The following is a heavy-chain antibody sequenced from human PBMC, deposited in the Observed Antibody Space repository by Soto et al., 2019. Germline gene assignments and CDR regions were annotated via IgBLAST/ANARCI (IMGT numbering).Heavy chain of an antibody. V-gene: IGHV3-23*01. CDR1: GFTFSSYV. D-gene: IGHD5-12*01. CDR3: AKVRYSGTYWDS. J-gene: IGHJ4*02. Sequence: EVQLLESGGGLVQPGGSLGLSYAAPGFTFSSYVMSWVRQAPGKGLEWVSGISGRTVRTYYADSVKGRFTISRDNSKNTLFLPMNSLRAEDTAIYYCAKVRYSGTYWDSWGLGALVTVSS. CDR2: ISGRTVRT.